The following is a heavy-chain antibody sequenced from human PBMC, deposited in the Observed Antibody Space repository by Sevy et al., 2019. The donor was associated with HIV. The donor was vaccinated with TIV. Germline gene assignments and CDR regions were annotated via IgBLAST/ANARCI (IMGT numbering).Heavy chain of an antibody. Sequence: SENLSLTCAVYGGSFSGYYWSWIRQPPGKGLEWIGEINHSGSTNYNPSLKSRVTISVDTSKNQFSLKLSSVTAADTAVYYCARTDSGSSSSYYFDYWGQGTLVTVSS. D-gene: IGHD6-6*01. CDR3: ARTDSGSSSSYYFDY. V-gene: IGHV4-34*01. CDR1: GGSFSGYY. J-gene: IGHJ4*02. CDR2: INHSGST.